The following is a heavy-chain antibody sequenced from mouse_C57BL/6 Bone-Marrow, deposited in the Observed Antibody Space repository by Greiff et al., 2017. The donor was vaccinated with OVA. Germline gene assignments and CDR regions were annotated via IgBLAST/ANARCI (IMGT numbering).Heavy chain of an antibody. J-gene: IGHJ1*03. V-gene: IGHV1-52*01. D-gene: IGHD1-1*01. CDR3: ARFYYYGSSPYWYFDV. CDR1: GYTFTSYW. Sequence: QVQLQQPGAELVRPGSSVKLSCKASGYTFTSYWMHWVKQRPIQGLEWIGNIDPSDSETHYNQKFKDKATLTVDKSSSTAYMQLSSLTSEYSAVYYCARFYYYGSSPYWYFDVWGTGTTVTVSS. CDR2: IDPSDSET.